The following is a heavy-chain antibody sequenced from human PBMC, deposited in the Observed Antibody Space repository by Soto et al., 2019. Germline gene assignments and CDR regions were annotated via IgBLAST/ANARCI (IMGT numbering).Heavy chain of an antibody. CDR3: AKDKKYYYMDV. V-gene: IGHV3-30*18. Sequence: QVQLVESGGGVVQPGRSLRLFCAASGFTFSSYGMHWVRQAPGKGLEWVAVISYDGSNKYYADSVKGRFTISRDNSKNTLYLPMNSLRAEDTAVYYCAKDKKYYYMDVWGKGTTVTVSS. CDR1: GFTFSSYG. J-gene: IGHJ6*03. CDR2: ISYDGSNK.